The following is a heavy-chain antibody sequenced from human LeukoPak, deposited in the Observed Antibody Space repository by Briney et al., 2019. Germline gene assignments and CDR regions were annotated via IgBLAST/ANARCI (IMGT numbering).Heavy chain of an antibody. V-gene: IGHV3-30*18. CDR3: AKESSEYIYGYCNY. J-gene: IGHJ4*02. CDR2: ISFDGSNK. D-gene: IGHD5-18*01. CDR1: GLTFTSYG. Sequence: PGRSLRLSCAASGLTFTSYGMHWVRQAPGKGLEWVALISFDGSNKYYADSVKGRFTISRDNSKNTLYLQMNSLRSEDTAVYYCAKESSEYIYGYCNYWGQGTLVTVSS.